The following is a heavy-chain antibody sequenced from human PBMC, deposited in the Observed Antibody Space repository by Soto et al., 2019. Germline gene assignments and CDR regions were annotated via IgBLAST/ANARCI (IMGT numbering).Heavy chain of an antibody. V-gene: IGHV1-2*04. D-gene: IGHD1-1*01. Sequence: QVQLVQSGAEVKKPGASVKVSCKASGYTFTGYYIHWVRQAPGQGLEWMGWINPNSGVTNYAQKFQRWVTMTRVTSISTAYMELSSLRSDDTAVYYCARASKSTTPDFDYWGQGTLVTVSS. J-gene: IGHJ4*02. CDR1: GYTFTGYY. CDR2: INPNSGVT. CDR3: ARASKSTTPDFDY.